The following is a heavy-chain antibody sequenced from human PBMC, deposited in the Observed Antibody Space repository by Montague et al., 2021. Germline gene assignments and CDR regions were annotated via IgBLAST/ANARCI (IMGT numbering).Heavy chain of an antibody. CDR2: IYYIGST. D-gene: IGHD6-13*01. Sequence: SQTLSLTCTVSGGSISAYYWSWIRQPPGKGLEWIGYIYYIGSTNYNPSLKSPVTVSVDTSKNQFSLKLSSVTAADTAVYYCARHGVSSWYRELDGFDIWGQGTMVIVSS. CDR1: GGSISAYY. V-gene: IGHV4-59*08. J-gene: IGHJ3*02. CDR3: ARHGVSSWYRELDGFDI.